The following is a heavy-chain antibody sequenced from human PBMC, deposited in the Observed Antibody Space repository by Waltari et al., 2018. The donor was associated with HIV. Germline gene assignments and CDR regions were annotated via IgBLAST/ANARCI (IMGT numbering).Heavy chain of an antibody. J-gene: IGHJ3*02. CDR1: GGTFSSCA. Sequence: QVQLVQSGAEVKKPGSSVKVSCKASGGTFSSCAISWVRKAPGQGLEWMGGIIPIFGTANYAQKFQGRVTITADESTSTAYMELSSLRSEDTAVYYCASPRPYYYDSSGTYAFDIWGQGTMVTVSS. D-gene: IGHD3-22*01. CDR2: IIPIFGTA. CDR3: ASPRPYYYDSSGTYAFDI. V-gene: IGHV1-69*01.